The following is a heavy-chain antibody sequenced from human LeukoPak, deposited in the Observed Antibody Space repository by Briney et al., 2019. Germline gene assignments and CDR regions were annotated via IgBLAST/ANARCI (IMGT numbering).Heavy chain of an antibody. J-gene: IGHJ4*02. CDR2: IYWDDDK. CDR3: AHRRADATNFDY. D-gene: IGHD5-24*01. CDR1: GFSLSTSGVG. V-gene: IGHV2-5*02. Sequence: SGPTLVNPTQTLTLTCTFSGFSLSTSGVGVGWIRQPPGKALEWLALIYWDDDKRYSPSLKGRLTITKDTSKNQVVLTMTDMDPVDTATYYCAHRRADATNFDYWGQGTLVTVSS.